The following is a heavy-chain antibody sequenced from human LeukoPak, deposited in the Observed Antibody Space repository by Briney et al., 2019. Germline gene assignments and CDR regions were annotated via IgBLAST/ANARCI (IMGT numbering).Heavy chain of an antibody. CDR2: IIPIFGTA. V-gene: IGHV1-69*05. CDR3: ARDNYAGANWFDP. D-gene: IGHD1-7*01. Sequence: SVKVSCKASGGTFSSYAISWVRQAPGQGLEWMGGIIPIFGTANYAQRFQGRVTITTDESTSTAYMELSSLRSEDTAVYYCARDNYAGANWFDPWGQGTLVTVSS. CDR1: GGTFSSYA. J-gene: IGHJ5*02.